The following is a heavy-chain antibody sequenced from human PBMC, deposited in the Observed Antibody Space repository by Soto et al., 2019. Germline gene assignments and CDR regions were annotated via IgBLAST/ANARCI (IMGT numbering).Heavy chain of an antibody. J-gene: IGHJ4*02. CDR3: ARVSPFYGSGSYYKGGLHDY. CDR1: GGSIGSGGYY. Sequence: SETLSLTCTVSGGSIGSGGYYWSWIRQHPGKGLEWIGYIYYSGSTYYNPSLKSRVTISVDTSKNQFSLKLSSVTAADTAVYYCARVSPFYGSGSYYKGGLHDYWGQGTLVTVSS. CDR2: IYYSGST. D-gene: IGHD3-10*01. V-gene: IGHV4-31*03.